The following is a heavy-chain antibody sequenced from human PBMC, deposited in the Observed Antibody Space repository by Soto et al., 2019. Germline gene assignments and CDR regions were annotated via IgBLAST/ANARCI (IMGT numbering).Heavy chain of an antibody. CDR1: GFTFGSYG. CDR2: ISYDGSNK. V-gene: IGHV3-30*18. D-gene: IGHD3-22*01. Sequence: GGSLRLSCAASGFTFGSYGTHWVRQAPGKWLEWVAVISYDGSNKYYADSVKGRFTISRDNSKNTLYLQMNSLRAEDTAVYYCAKDLDDYYDSSGYYLGYWGQGTLVTVSS. J-gene: IGHJ4*02. CDR3: AKDLDDYYDSSGYYLGY.